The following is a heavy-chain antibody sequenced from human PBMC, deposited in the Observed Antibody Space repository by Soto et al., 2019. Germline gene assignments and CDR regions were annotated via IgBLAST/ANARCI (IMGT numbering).Heavy chain of an antibody. CDR2: ISGSGGRT. J-gene: IGHJ5*02. CDR1: GFTFSSYA. D-gene: IGHD6-19*01. V-gene: IGHV3-23*01. CDR3: AKDEGGQQWLFTAENWFDP. Sequence: EVQLLESGGGLVQPGGSLRLSCAASGFTFSSYAMSWVRQAPGKGLEWVSGISGSGGRTYYADSVKGRFTISRDNSKNTLYLQMNSLRDEDTAVYYCAKDEGGQQWLFTAENWFDPWGQGTLVTVSS.